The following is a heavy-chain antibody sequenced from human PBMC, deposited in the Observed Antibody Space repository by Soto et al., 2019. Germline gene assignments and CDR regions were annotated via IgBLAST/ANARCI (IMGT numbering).Heavy chain of an antibody. CDR2: IYCSGST. CDR1: GGSISSYY. CDR3: ARHSGYDYIFDY. V-gene: IGHV4-59*08. J-gene: IGHJ4*02. D-gene: IGHD5-12*01. Sequence: SETLSLTCTVSGGSISSYYWSWIRQPPGKGLEWIGYIYCSGSTNYNPSLKSRVTISVDTSKNQFSLKLSSVTAADTAVYYCARHSGYDYIFDYWGQGTLVTVSS.